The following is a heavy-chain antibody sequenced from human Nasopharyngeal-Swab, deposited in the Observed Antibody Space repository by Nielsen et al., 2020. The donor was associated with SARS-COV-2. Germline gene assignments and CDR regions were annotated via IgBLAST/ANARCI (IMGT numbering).Heavy chain of an antibody. CDR1: GFTFSSYA. CDR2: IIGSGGIT. J-gene: IGHJ4*02. CDR3: ARAIRGYSSYYFDY. D-gene: IGHD5-18*01. Sequence: GGSLRLSCAASGFTFSSYAMSWVRQAPGKGLEWVSTIIGSGGITYYADSVKGRFTISRDNSKNTLYLQMNSLRAEDTAVYYCARAIRGYSSYYFDYWGQGTLVTVSS. V-gene: IGHV3-23*01.